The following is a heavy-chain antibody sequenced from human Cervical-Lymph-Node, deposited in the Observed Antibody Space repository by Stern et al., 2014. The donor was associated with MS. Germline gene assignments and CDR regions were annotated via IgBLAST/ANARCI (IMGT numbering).Heavy chain of an antibody. V-gene: IGHV1-69*01. CDR3: ARGAYCGGDCYWCWFET. Sequence: QVQMVQSGAEVKKPGSSMKVSCKASGGTFSDNAFSWVRQAPGQGLEWMGGIIHLFGAADYAQKFHGRVTITAHEYTVTVYMGLSSVRSEDTSVYYCARGAYCGGDCYWCWFETWVQGTLVTVPS. CDR2: IIHLFGAA. J-gene: IGHJ5*02. D-gene: IGHD2-21*02. CDR1: GGTFSDNA.